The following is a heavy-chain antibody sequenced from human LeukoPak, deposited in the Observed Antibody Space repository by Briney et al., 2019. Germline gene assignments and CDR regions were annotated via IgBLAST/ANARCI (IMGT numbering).Heavy chain of an antibody. V-gene: IGHV3-7*01. D-gene: IGHD1-7*01. CDR1: GFSFSSYS. J-gene: IGHJ6*02. Sequence: GGSLRPSCAASGFSFSSYSTTWVRQAPGKGLEWVANINQDGSEKYYVDSVKGRFTISRDNARKSLCLQMSSLRAEDTAVYYCARDLKLELPASSGYCYGMDVWGQGTTVTVSS. CDR2: INQDGSEK. CDR3: ARDLKLELPASSGYCYGMDV.